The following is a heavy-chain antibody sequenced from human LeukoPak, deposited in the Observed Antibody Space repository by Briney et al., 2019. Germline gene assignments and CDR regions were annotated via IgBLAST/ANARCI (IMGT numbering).Heavy chain of an antibody. CDR3: ARITRSTTGTDAFDI. V-gene: IGHV4-59*01. J-gene: IGHJ3*02. D-gene: IGHD1-1*01. CDR2: IYYSGST. Sequence: GSLRLSCAASGFTFSSYAMSWVRQAPGKGLEWIGYIYYSGSTNYNPSLKSRVTISVDTSKNQFSLKLSSVTAADTAVYYCARITRSTTGTDAFDIWGQGTMVTVSS. CDR1: GFTFSSYA.